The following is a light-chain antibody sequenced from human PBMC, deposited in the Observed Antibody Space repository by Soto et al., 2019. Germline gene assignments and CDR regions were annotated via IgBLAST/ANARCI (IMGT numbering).Light chain of an antibody. J-gene: IGKJ1*01. Sequence: DLQMTQSPSSLSASIGDRVTITCRASQATPSDVSWYRHKPRRAPELLIYRTSKLQSGVPSRFSGSGSGTVFTLIISSLQREDSATYFCHQTYNRFWAFGQGTKVEIK. V-gene: IGKV1-39*01. CDR3: HQTYNRFWA. CDR1: QATPSD. CDR2: RTS.